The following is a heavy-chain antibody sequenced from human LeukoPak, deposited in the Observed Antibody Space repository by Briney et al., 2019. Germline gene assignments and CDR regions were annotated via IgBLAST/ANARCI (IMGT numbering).Heavy chain of an antibody. Sequence: SETLSLTCTVSGGSISSYYWSWIRQPAGKGLEWIGRIYTSGSTNYNPSLKSRVTMSVDTSKNQFSLKLSSVTAADTAVYYCAREGARDYDFWSGGYRGVFDYWGQGTLVTVSS. J-gene: IGHJ4*02. V-gene: IGHV4-4*07. CDR1: GGSISSYY. D-gene: IGHD3-3*01. CDR3: AREGARDYDFWSGGYRGVFDY. CDR2: IYTSGST.